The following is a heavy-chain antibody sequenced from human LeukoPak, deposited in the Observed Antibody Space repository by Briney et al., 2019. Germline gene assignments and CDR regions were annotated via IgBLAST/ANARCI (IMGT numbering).Heavy chain of an antibody. V-gene: IGHV1-18*01. CDR2: IGAYNGST. CDR1: GYTFTSYG. D-gene: IGHD1-7*01. J-gene: IGHJ5*02. Sequence: GASVKVSCKASGYTFTSYGISWVRQAPGQGLEWMGWIGAYNGSTNYAQKLQGRVTLTTDTSTSTAYMELRSLRSDDTAVYYCARGGDRPRWGTRGLELPYNWFDPWGQGTLVTVSS. CDR3: ARGGDRPRWGTRGLELPYNWFDP.